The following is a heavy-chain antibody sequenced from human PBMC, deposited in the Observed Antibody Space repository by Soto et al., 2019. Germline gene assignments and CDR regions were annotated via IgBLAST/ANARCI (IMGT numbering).Heavy chain of an antibody. Sequence: SGPTLVNPTETLALTCTVSGFSLTTGKMGVSWIRQPPGKALEWLAHIFSDNERSYSTSLQGRLTISKDTSGSQVVLSMTNVDPVDTATYYCARMNVDSYQFYYAMDVWGQGTTVTVSS. V-gene: IGHV2-26*01. CDR1: GFSLTTGKMG. J-gene: IGHJ6*02. D-gene: IGHD4-17*01. CDR3: ARMNVDSYQFYYAMDV. CDR2: IFSDNER.